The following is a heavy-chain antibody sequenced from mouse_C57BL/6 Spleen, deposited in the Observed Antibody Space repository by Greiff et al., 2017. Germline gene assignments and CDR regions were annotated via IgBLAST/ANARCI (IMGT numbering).Heavy chain of an antibody. CDR2: IDPSDSYT. CDR3: ARSYGSSYGY. CDR1: GYTFTSYW. J-gene: IGHJ2*01. D-gene: IGHD1-1*01. Sequence: VQLQQPGAELVMPGASVKLSCKASGYTFTSYWMHWVKQRPGQGLEWIGEIDPSDSYTNYNQKFKGKSTLTVDKSSSTAYMQLSSLTSEDSAVYYCARSYGSSYGYWGQGTTLTVSS. V-gene: IGHV1-69*01.